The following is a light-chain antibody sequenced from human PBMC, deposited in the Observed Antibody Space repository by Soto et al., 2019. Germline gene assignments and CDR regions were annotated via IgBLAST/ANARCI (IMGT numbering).Light chain of an antibody. J-gene: IGKJ5*01. CDR3: QQYGGSPSIT. Sequence: EIVLTQSPGTVSLSPGERATLSCRASQSVGNNYLTWYQQKPGQAPRLLIFNTSSRATGIPDRFRCSGAGTDLTITISRLEPADFAVNYCQQYGGSPSITFGQGTRLAIK. V-gene: IGKV3-20*01. CDR2: NTS. CDR1: QSVGNNY.